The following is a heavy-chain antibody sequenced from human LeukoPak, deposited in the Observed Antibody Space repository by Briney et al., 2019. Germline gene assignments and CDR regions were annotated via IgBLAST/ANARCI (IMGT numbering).Heavy chain of an antibody. V-gene: IGHV4-59*12. J-gene: IGHJ4*02. Sequence: SETLSLTCSVSGDTISGYYWSWVRQPPGKGLEWIGYIFSSGNTEYNPSLESRVTISVDTSKNQFSLKLSSVTAADTAVYYCARKGWVFDYWGQGTLVTVSS. CDR1: GDTISGYY. CDR2: IFSSGNT. CDR3: ARKGWVFDY. D-gene: IGHD1-26*01.